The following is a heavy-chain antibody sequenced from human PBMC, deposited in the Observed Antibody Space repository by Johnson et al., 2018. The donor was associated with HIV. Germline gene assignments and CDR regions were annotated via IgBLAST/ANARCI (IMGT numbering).Heavy chain of an antibody. CDR1: GFTFSDYY. CDR2: ISSSGSTI. CDR3: ARGDCSGGSCYSEGATDAFDI. Sequence: QVQLVESGGGVVQPGRSLRLSCAASGFTFSDYYMSWIRQAPGKGLEWVSYISSSGSTIYYADSVKGRFTISRDTAKNSLYLQMNSLRAEDTAVYYCARGDCSGGSCYSEGATDAFDIWGQGTMVTVSS. D-gene: IGHD2-15*01. J-gene: IGHJ3*02. V-gene: IGHV3-11*04.